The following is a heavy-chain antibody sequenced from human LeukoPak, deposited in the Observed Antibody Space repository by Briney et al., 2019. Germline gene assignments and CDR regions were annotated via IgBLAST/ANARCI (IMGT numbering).Heavy chain of an antibody. CDR2: INPSGGST. CDR1: GYTFTSYY. Sequence: ASVKVSCKASGYTFTSYYMHWVRQAPGQGLEWMGIINPSGGSTSYAQKFQGRVTMTRDTSTSTVYMELSSLRSEDTAVYYCARGGTLITIFGVVINRPTTFDYWGQGTLVTASS. CDR3: ARGGTLITIFGVVINRPTTFDY. V-gene: IGHV1-46*01. D-gene: IGHD3-3*01. J-gene: IGHJ4*02.